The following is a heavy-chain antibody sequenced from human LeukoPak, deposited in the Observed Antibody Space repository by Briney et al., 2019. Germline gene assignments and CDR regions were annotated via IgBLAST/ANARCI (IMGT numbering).Heavy chain of an antibody. CDR3: ASYLYKYY. D-gene: IGHD3-16*01. CDR1: GFTFSSYI. V-gene: IGHV3-48*02. Sequence: PGGSLRLSCAASGFTFSSYIMNWVRQAPGKGLELVSYISSSSTIYYADSVKGRFTISRDNAKNSLYLQMNSLRDEDTAVYYCASYLYKYYWGQGTLVTVSS. J-gene: IGHJ4*02. CDR2: ISSSSTI.